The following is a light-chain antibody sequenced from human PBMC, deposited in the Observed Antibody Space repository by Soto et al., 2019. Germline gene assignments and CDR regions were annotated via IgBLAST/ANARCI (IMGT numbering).Light chain of an antibody. CDR3: SSYAGTNNNYV. CDR2: EVS. CDR1: SSDVGGYNY. V-gene: IGLV2-8*01. J-gene: IGLJ1*01. Sequence: QSALTQPPSASGSPGQSVTISCTGTSSDVGGYNYVSWYQHHPGKAPKLMIYEVSKRSSGVHDRFSGSKSGNTASLTVSGLQAEDEADYYCSSYAGTNNNYVFGSGTKLTV.